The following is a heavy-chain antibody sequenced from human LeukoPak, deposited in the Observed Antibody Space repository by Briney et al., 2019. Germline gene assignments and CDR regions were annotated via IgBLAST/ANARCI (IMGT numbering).Heavy chain of an antibody. CDR3: ARDYGVGSTAFDYF. CDR1: GGTFSSSA. J-gene: IGHJ4*02. V-gene: IGHV1-69*01. Sequence: SVKVSCKASGGTFSSSAVSWVRQAPGQGLEWMGGIIPVFNSPNYAQKFLGRLTITADESTRTAYMELSSLRSEDTAVYYCARDYGVGSTAFDYFWGQGTLVTVSS. CDR2: IIPVFNSP. D-gene: IGHD1-26*01.